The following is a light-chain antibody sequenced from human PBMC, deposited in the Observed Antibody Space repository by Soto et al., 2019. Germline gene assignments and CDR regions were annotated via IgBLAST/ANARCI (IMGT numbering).Light chain of an antibody. V-gene: IGLV1-44*01. CDR2: LNS. CDR3: SSYTGGNPSYV. J-gene: IGLJ1*01. Sequence: QPVLTQPPSASGTPGQRVTISCSGDSSSIERNTVSWYQQLPGMAPKLLIYLNSRRPSGVPDRFSGSKSGTSASLAISGLQSEDEADYYCSSYTGGNPSYVFGTGTKVTVL. CDR1: SSSIERNT.